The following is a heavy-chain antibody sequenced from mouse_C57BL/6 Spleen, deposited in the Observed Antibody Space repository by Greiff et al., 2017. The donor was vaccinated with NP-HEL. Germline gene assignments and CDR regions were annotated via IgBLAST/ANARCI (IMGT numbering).Heavy chain of an antibody. CDR3: ASSLWLRRGGWYFDV. CDR2: INPNYGTT. CDR1: GYSFTDYN. D-gene: IGHD2-2*01. V-gene: IGHV1-39*01. J-gene: IGHJ1*03. Sequence: VQLQQSGPELVKPGASVKISCKASGYSFTDYNMNWVKQSHGQSLEWIGVINPNYGTTSYNQKFKGKATLTVDPSSSTAYMQLNSLTSEDSAVYDCASSLWLRRGGWYFDVWGTGTTVTVSS.